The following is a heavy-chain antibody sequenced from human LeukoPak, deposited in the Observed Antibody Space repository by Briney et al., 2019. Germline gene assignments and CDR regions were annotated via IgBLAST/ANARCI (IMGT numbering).Heavy chain of an antibody. CDR1: GFTFDDYG. Sequence: GGSLRLSCATSGFTFDDYGMSWVRQVSGKGLEWVSSINWNAGSTTYADSVKGRFTISRDNANNPLYLQMNSLRAEDTALYYCARVMYHDSGSYYQYFHHWGQGTPVTVSS. CDR2: INWNAGST. V-gene: IGHV3-20*04. J-gene: IGHJ4*02. D-gene: IGHD3-10*01. CDR3: ARVMYHDSGSYYQYFHH.